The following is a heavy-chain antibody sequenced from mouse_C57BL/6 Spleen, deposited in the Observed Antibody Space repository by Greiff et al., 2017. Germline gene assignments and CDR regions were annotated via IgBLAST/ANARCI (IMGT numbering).Heavy chain of an antibody. CDR2: INPSSGYT. V-gene: IGHV1-7*01. CDR1: GYTFTSYW. CDR3: ARYYGSSLYAMDY. Sequence: QVQLKQSGAELAKPGASVKLSCKASGYTFTSYWMHWVKRRPGQGLEWIGYINPSSGYTKYNQKFKDKATLTADKSSSTAYMQLSSLTYEDSAVYYWARYYGSSLYAMDYWGQGTSVTVSS. J-gene: IGHJ4*01. D-gene: IGHD1-1*01.